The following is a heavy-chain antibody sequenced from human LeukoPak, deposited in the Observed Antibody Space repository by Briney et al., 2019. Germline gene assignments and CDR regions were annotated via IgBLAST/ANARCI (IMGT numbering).Heavy chain of an antibody. D-gene: IGHD2-2*01. CDR1: GYTFTGYY. CDR3: TKPQPGAFEV. Sequence: ASVKVSCKASGYTFTGYYVHWVRQAPGQGLERMGWINTNSGATNYAQNFQGRVTVTRDTSISTAYMELSSLRSDDTALYYCTKPQPGAFEVWGQGTMVTVSS. CDR2: INTNSGAT. J-gene: IGHJ3*01. V-gene: IGHV1-2*02.